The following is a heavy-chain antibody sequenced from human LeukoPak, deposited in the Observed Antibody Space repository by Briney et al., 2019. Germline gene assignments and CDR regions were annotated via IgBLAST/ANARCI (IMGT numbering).Heavy chain of an antibody. Sequence: GGSLRLSCAASGFTFSSYWMHWVRQAPGKGLVWVSRINSDGSSTSYADSVKGRFTISRDNAKNTLYLQMNSLRAEDTAVYYCAKDQGYSGYDFSPDYWGQGTLVTVSS. CDR1: GFTFSSYW. D-gene: IGHD5-12*01. J-gene: IGHJ4*02. V-gene: IGHV3-74*01. CDR2: INSDGSST. CDR3: AKDQGYSGYDFSPDY.